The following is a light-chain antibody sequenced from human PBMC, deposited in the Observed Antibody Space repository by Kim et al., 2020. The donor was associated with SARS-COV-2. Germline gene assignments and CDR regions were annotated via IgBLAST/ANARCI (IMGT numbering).Light chain of an antibody. V-gene: IGLV2-14*04. CDR1: ASDVGYYYS. Sequence: GQSLTLSCTGTASDVGYYYSVSWYQQHPGKSPNLIMYDVRERASGVSNRFSGSQSGNTASLTISGLRTDDEADYYCSSHTTSSTYVFGSGTKVTVL. CDR2: DVR. CDR3: SSHTTSSTYV. J-gene: IGLJ1*01.